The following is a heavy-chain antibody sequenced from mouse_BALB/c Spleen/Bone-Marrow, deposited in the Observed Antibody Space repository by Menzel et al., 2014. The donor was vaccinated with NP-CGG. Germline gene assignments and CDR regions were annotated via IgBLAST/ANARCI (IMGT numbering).Heavy chain of an antibody. Sequence: QVQLQQSGAELVKPGASVKLSCKASGYTFTSYWMHWVKQRPGQGLEWIGEINPSNGRTSYNEKFKSKATLTVDKSSSTAYMQLSSLTSEDSAVYYCARGYFAYWGQGTLVTVSA. J-gene: IGHJ3*01. CDR3: ARGYFAY. CDR1: GYTFTSYW. V-gene: IGHV1S81*02. D-gene: IGHD2-14*01. CDR2: INPSNGRT.